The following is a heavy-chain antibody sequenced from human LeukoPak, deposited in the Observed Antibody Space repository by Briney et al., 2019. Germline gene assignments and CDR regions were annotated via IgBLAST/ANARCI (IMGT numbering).Heavy chain of an antibody. V-gene: IGHV3-7*04. CDR2: IKKDGDDK. J-gene: IGHJ4*02. D-gene: IGHD3-10*01. CDR1: GFTFSSYS. CDR3: ARVPGTSNYYGSGSPDY. Sequence: PGGSLRLSCAASGFTFSSYSMNWVRQAPGKGLEWVANIKKDGDDKHYVDSVKGRFTVSRDNAKTSLYLQMNNLRAEDTAVYYCARVPGTSNYYGSGSPDYWGQGTLVTVSS.